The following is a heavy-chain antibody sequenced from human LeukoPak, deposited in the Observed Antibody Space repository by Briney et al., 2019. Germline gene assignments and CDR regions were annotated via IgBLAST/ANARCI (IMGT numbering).Heavy chain of an antibody. CDR2: INPNSGGT. CDR1: GYTFTGYY. D-gene: IGHD3-9*01. V-gene: IGHV1-2*02. Sequence: ASVKVSCKTSGYTFTGYYMHWVRQAPGQGLEWMGWINPNSGGTNYAQKFQGRVTVTRDTSISTAYMELSRLRSDDTAVYYCARGEGFGSDYDILTGYYSDLDYWGQGTLVTVSS. CDR3: ARGEGFGSDYDILTGYYSDLDY. J-gene: IGHJ4*02.